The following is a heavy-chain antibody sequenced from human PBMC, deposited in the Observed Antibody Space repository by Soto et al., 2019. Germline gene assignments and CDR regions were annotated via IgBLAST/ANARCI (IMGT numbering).Heavy chain of an antibody. D-gene: IGHD2-15*01. CDR1: GGSISSYY. V-gene: IGHV4-59*01. J-gene: IGHJ6*02. CDR3: ARDGRPGLLGMDV. CDR2: IYYSGST. Sequence: QVQLQESGPGLVKPSETLSLTCTVSGGSISSYYWSWIRQPPGKGLEWIGYIYYSGSTNYNPSLKSRVTISVDTSKNQFSLKLSSVTAADTAVYYCARDGRPGLLGMDVWGQGTTVTVSS.